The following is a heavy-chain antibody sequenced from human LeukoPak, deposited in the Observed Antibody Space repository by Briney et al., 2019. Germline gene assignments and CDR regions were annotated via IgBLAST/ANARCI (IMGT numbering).Heavy chain of an antibody. CDR1: GFTFSSYG. D-gene: IGHD3-3*01. Sequence: GGSLRLSCAASGFTFSSYGMHWVRQAPGKGLEWAAVIWYDGSNKYYADSVKGRFTISRDNSKNTLYLQMNSLRAEDTAVYYCARDRALDGLDYWGQGTLVTVSS. J-gene: IGHJ4*02. CDR2: IWYDGSNK. V-gene: IGHV3-33*08. CDR3: ARDRALDGLDY.